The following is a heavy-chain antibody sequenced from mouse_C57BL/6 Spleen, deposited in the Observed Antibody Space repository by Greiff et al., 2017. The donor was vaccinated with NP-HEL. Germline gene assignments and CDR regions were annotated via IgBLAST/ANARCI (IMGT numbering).Heavy chain of an antibody. V-gene: IGHV1-69*01. Sequence: QVQLQQPGAELVMPGASVKLSCKASGYTFTSYWMHWVKQRPGQGLEWIGEIDPSDSYTNYNQKFKGKSTLTVDKSSSTAYMQLSSLTSEDSAVYYCARSLVTTRYYYAMDYWGQGTSVTVSS. CDR2: IDPSDSYT. D-gene: IGHD2-3*01. J-gene: IGHJ4*01. CDR1: GYTFTSYW. CDR3: ARSLVTTRYYYAMDY.